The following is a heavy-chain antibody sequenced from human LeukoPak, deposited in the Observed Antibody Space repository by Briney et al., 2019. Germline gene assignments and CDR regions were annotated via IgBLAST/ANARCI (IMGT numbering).Heavy chain of an antibody. J-gene: IGHJ4*02. Sequence: GGSLRLSCAASGFTFSSYAMSWVRQAPGKGLEWVSAISGSGGSTYYADSVKGRFTISRDNSKNTLYLQMNSLRAEDTAVCYCAKEPLLRYFDWLPTFFDYWGQGTLVTVSS. CDR2: ISGSGGST. D-gene: IGHD3-9*01. CDR1: GFTFSSYA. V-gene: IGHV3-23*01. CDR3: AKEPLLRYFDWLPTFFDY.